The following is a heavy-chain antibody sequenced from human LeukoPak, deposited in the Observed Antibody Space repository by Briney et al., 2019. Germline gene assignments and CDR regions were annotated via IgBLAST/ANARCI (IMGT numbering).Heavy chain of an antibody. CDR2: INTDGSTT. CDR3: ARQESLGY. V-gene: IGHV3-74*01. D-gene: IGHD7-27*01. CDR1: GFTFSSYW. Sequence: GGSLRLSCAASGFTFSSYWMNWVRQPPGKGLVWVSRINTDGSTTTYADSVKGRFTISRDNAKNTLYLQMNSLRAEDTAVYYCARQESLGYWGQGTLVTVSS. J-gene: IGHJ4*02.